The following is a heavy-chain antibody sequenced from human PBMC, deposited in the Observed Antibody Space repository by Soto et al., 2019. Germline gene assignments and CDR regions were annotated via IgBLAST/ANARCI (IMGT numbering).Heavy chain of an antibody. V-gene: IGHV4-39*01. D-gene: IGHD5-12*01. J-gene: IGHJ4*02. CDR1: GGSVSNSNYY. CDR2: VYYRGRS. CDR3: ARSSGYVPGGY. Sequence: PSETLSLTCTVSGGSVSNSNYYWGWIRQSPGKGLEWIGSVYYRGRSYSKSSVKSRVTISVDTSKNQFSLNLNSVTAADTAVYYCARSSGYVPGGYWGQGILVTVSS.